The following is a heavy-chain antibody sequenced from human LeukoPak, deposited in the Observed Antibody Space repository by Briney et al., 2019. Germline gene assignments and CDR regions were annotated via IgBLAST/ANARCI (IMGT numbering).Heavy chain of an antibody. V-gene: IGHV3-7*01. Sequence: GGSLRLSCAASGFTFSSYWMGWVRQAPGKGLEWVANIKQDGGEKYYVDSVKGRFTISRDNAKNSLDLQMNSLRAEDTALYYCARVRWAGGTWAFDYWGPGTLVTVSS. J-gene: IGHJ4*02. CDR1: GFTFSSYW. CDR2: IKQDGGEK. CDR3: ARVRWAGGTWAFDY. D-gene: IGHD1-26*01.